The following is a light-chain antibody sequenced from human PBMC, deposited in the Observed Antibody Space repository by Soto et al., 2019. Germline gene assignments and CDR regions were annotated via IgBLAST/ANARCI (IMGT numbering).Light chain of an antibody. V-gene: IGLV1-44*01. CDR1: SSNIGSYT. CDR3: AAWDDSLNGSV. J-gene: IGLJ1*01. CDR2: SNH. Sequence: QSVLTQPPSASGTPGQTVTVSCSGSSSNIGSYTVNWYQQLPGTAPKLVIYSNHQQPSGVPDRFSGSKSGTSASLAISGLQSEDEADYYCAAWDDSLNGSVFGSGTKLTVL.